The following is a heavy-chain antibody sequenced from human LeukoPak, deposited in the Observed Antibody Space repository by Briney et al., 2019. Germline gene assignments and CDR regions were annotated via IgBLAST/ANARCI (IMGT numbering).Heavy chain of an antibody. CDR1: GLTFRSFW. Sequence: GGSLRLSCAVSGLTFRSFWMSWVRQAPGKGLEWVANINQEGSEKYFVDSVKGRFTISRDNAQNSLHLQMNTLTAEDTAVYYCARERDGRFFDYWGQGTLVTVSS. J-gene: IGHJ4*02. V-gene: IGHV3-7*01. CDR3: ARERDGRFFDY. D-gene: IGHD5-24*01. CDR2: INQEGSEK.